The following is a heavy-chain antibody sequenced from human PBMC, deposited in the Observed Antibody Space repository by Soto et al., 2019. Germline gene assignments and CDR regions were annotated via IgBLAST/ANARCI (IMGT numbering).Heavy chain of an antibody. CDR3: AREADVVVTATLGY. V-gene: IGHV1-18*01. Sequence: ASVKVSCKASGCTFTSYGISWVRQAPGQGLEWMGWISAYNGNTNYAQKLQGRVTMTTDTSTSTAYMELRSLRSDDTAVYYCAREADVVVTATLGYWGQGTLVTVSS. D-gene: IGHD2-21*02. J-gene: IGHJ4*02. CDR2: ISAYNGNT. CDR1: GCTFTSYG.